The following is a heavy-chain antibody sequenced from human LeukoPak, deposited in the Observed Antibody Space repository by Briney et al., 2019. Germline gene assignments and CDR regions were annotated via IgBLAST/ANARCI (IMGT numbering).Heavy chain of an antibody. CDR2: ITTTGATT. V-gene: IGHV3-23*01. J-gene: IGHJ4*02. Sequence: PEGSLRLSCAASGFTFGSYVMSWVRQAPGKGLEWVSFITTTGATTSYADSVKGRFTISRDNLRDTLYMQMNSLRDEDTALYYCTIMHGYYDGSGYWVQWGQGTLVTVSS. D-gene: IGHD3-22*01. CDR1: GFTFGSYV. CDR3: TIMHGYYDGSGYWVQ.